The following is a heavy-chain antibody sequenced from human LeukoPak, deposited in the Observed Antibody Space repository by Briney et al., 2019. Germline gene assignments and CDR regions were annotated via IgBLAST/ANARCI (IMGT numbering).Heavy chain of an antibody. CDR1: GFTVSSNY. J-gene: IGHJ4*02. Sequence: PGGSLRLSCAASGFTVSSNYMTWVRQAPGKGLEWVSVIYSGGSTYYAGSVKGRFTISRDSSKNTLYLQMNSLRVEDTAVYYCARGVYSSGWFLSTWGQGTLVTVSS. D-gene: IGHD6-19*01. CDR3: ARGVYSSGWFLST. V-gene: IGHV3-53*01. CDR2: IYSGGST.